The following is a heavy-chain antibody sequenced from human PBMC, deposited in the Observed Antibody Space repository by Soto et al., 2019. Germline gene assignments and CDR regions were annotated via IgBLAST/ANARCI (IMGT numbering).Heavy chain of an antibody. CDR1: GYTFTSYY. D-gene: IGHD3-22*01. Sequence: ASVKVSCKASGYTFTSYYMHWVRQAPGQGLEWMGIINPSGGSTSYAQKFQGRVTMTRDTSTSTVYMELSSLRSEDTAVYYCARVGITMIVGHDAFDIWRQGTMVTVS. V-gene: IGHV1-46*01. CDR2: INPSGGST. J-gene: IGHJ3*02. CDR3: ARVGITMIVGHDAFDI.